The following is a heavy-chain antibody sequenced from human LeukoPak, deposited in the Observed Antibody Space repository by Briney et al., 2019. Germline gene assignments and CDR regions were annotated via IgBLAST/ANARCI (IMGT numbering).Heavy chain of an antibody. V-gene: IGHV4-39*01. CDR3: ASSGWYLSSFN. D-gene: IGHD6-19*01. J-gene: IGHJ4*02. CDR1: GGSISSSSSY. Sequence: NASETLSLTCTVSGGSISSSSSYWGWIRQPPGKGLEWIGSIYYSGSTYYNPSLKSRVTISVDTSKNQFSLKLSSVTAADTAVYYCASSGWYLSSFNWGQGTLVTVSS. CDR2: IYYSGST.